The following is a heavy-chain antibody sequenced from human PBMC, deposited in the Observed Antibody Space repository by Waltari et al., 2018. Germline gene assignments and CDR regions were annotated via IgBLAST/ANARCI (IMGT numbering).Heavy chain of an antibody. CDR1: GGSISSGDYY. CDR3: AKSSLDPAPYYGMDV. V-gene: IGHV4-30-4*08. D-gene: IGHD3-3*01. Sequence: QVQLQESGPGLVKPSQTLSLTCTVSGGSISSGDYYWSWIRQPPGKGLAWIGYIYYSGSTYYNPYLKSRVTISVDTSKNQFSLKLSSVTAADTAVYYCAKSSLDPAPYYGMDVWGQGTTVTVSS. CDR2: IYYSGST. J-gene: IGHJ6*02.